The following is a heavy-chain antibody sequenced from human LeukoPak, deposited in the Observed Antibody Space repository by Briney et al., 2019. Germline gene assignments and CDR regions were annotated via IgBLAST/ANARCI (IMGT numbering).Heavy chain of an antibody. J-gene: IGHJ4*02. Sequence: GGSLRLSCEASGFTFSSYSMNWVRQAPGKGLEWVSSISSSSSYIYYADSVKGRFTISRDNAKNSLYLQMNSLRAEDTAVYYCARAPNLGYYYGSGSPEFDYWGQGTLVTVSS. V-gene: IGHV3-21*01. CDR2: ISSSSSYI. CDR1: GFTFSSYS. D-gene: IGHD3-10*01. CDR3: ARAPNLGYYYGSGSPEFDY.